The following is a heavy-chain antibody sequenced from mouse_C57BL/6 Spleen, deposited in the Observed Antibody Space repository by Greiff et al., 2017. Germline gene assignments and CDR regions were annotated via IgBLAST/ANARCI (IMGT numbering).Heavy chain of an antibody. CDR2: ISDGGSYT. Sequence: EVKLVESGGGLVKPGGSLKLSCAASGFTFSSYAMSWVRQTPEQRLEWVATISDGGSYTYYPDNVKGRFTISRDNAKNNLYLQMSHLKSEDTAMYYCARDSVVPFAYWGQGTLVTVSA. J-gene: IGHJ3*01. CDR3: ARDSVVPFAY. CDR1: GFTFSSYA. V-gene: IGHV5-4*01. D-gene: IGHD1-1*01.